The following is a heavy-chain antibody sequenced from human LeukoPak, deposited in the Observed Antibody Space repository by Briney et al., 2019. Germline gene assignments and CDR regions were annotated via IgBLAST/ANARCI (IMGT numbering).Heavy chain of an antibody. CDR2: ISNSGNTI. J-gene: IGHJ4*02. CDR1: GFTFSSSS. V-gene: IGHV3-48*04. CDR3: ARYRVITNDYFDS. D-gene: IGHD3-16*01. Sequence: GGSLRLSCAASGFTFSSSSMNWVRQAPGKGLEWVSYISNSGNTIKEADSVKGRFTISRDNAQNSLFLQMKSLRAEDTAVYYCARYRVITNDYFDSWGQGTLVTVSS.